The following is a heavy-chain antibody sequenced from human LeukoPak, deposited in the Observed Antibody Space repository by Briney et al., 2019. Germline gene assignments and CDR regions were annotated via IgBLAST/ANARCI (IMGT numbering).Heavy chain of an antibody. CDR1: GFTLTNYD. V-gene: IGHV1-69*13. D-gene: IGHD4-11*01. J-gene: IGHJ4*02. CDR2: IIPIFGTA. CDR3: ARDGDDYSNYFDY. Sequence: ASVKVSCKASGFTLTNYDINWVRQAPGQGLEWMGGIIPIFGTANYAQKFQGRVTITADESTSTAYMELSSLRSEDTAVYYCARDGDDYSNYFDYWGQGTPVTVSS.